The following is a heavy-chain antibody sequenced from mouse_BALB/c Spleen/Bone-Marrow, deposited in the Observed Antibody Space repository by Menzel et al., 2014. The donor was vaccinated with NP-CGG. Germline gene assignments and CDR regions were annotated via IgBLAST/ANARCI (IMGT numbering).Heavy chain of an antibody. CDR3: ASYDYGYYFDY. Sequence: VQLQQSGAELVKPGASVKLSCTTSCFNIKDTYMHWVKLRPEQGLEWIGRIVPANGNTKYAPKFQGKATITADTSSNTAYLQLSSLTSEDTAVYFCASYDYGYYFDYWGQGTTLTVSS. D-gene: IGHD2-4*01. J-gene: IGHJ2*01. CDR2: IVPANGNT. V-gene: IGHV14-3*02. CDR1: CFNIKDTY.